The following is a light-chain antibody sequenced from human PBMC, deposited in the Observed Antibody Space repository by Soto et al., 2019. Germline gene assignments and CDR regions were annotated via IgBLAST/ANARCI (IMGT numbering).Light chain of an antibody. CDR3: GSYTTSSNYV. J-gene: IGLJ1*01. Sequence: ALTHPASVSGSPGQSITISCTGTISDVGSYNYVSWYQQYPGKAPKLMIYDVSTRPSGVSDRFSGSKSGNTASLTISGLRAEDEADYYCGSYTTSSNYVFGTGTKVTVL. V-gene: IGLV2-14*03. CDR1: ISDVGSYNY. CDR2: DVS.